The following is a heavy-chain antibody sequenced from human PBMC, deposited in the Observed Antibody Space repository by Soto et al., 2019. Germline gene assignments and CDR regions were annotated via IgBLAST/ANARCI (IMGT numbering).Heavy chain of an antibody. Sequence: ASVKVSCKASGYTFTGYYIHWVRQAPGQGLEWMGWINPNSGGTNYAQNSQGRVIMTTDTSISTVHMELSRLRSDETAVYYCERDSRYGSGSYDAFDTWGQGTMVTVSS. J-gene: IGHJ3*02. CDR3: ERDSRYGSGSYDAFDT. CDR1: GYTFTGYY. D-gene: IGHD3-10*01. CDR2: INPNSGGT. V-gene: IGHV1-2*02.